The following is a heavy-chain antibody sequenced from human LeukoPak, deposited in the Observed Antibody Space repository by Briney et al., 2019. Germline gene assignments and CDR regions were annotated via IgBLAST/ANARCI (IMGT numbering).Heavy chain of an antibody. CDR2: INSRGDTI. V-gene: IGHV3-48*03. Sequence: GGSLRLSCGASGFPFSRHEMNWVRQAPGKGLEWVSYINSRGDTIYYADSVKGRFTISRDNARSSLFLQMNSLTAEDTAVYYCARENTRMAYYNLDVWGQGTTVIVSS. CDR3: ARENTRMAYYNLDV. D-gene: IGHD5-24*01. CDR1: GFPFSRHE. J-gene: IGHJ6*03.